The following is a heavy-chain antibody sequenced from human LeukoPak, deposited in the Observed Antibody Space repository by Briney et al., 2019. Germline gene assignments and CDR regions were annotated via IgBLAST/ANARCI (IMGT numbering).Heavy chain of an antibody. D-gene: IGHD3-3*01. V-gene: IGHV3-66*01. CDR2: LYSGGGA. Sequence: GGSLRLSCAASGFSVNTNYMTWVRQAPGKGLEWVSVLYSGGGAYYADSVKDRFTISRDNAKNSLYLQMNSLRAEDTAVYYCARENWSGYSPFDYWGQGTLVSVSS. CDR1: GFSVNTNY. CDR3: ARENWSGYSPFDY. J-gene: IGHJ4*02.